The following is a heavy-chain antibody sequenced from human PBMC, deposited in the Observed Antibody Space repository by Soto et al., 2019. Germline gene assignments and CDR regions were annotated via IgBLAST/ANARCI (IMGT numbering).Heavy chain of an antibody. CDR2: IMPFFGSG. V-gene: IGHV1-69*13. Sequence: SVKVSCKALRGTFTNYAFSWVRQAPGQGLEWMGGIMPFFGSGNYAQRFQGRINITADESTSSVYLELTSLRSEDTAVYYCARDRAGYYSHFVYWGQGTLVTVS. D-gene: IGHD3-22*01. CDR1: RGTFTNYA. CDR3: ARDRAGYYSHFVY. J-gene: IGHJ4*02.